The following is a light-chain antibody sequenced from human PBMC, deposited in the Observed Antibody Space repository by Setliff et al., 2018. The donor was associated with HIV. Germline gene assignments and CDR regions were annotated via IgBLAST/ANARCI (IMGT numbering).Light chain of an antibody. V-gene: IGLV2-14*01. Sequence: ALTQPASVSGSPGQSITISCTGTTSDVGGYNYVSWYQQHPGKAPKLIIYEVRNRPSGVSNRFSGSKSGNTASLTISGLQAEDEADYYCSSYAITNTLPFGT. CDR1: TSDVGGYNY. CDR3: SSYAITNTLP. CDR2: EVR. J-gene: IGLJ1*01.